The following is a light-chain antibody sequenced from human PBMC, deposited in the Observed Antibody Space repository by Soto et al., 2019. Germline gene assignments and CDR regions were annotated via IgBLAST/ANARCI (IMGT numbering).Light chain of an antibody. Sequence: EIGMTQSTATLSVSPGERATLSCRASQSVSSNLDWYQQKPGQAPRLLIYGASTRATGIPARFSGSGSGTEFTLTISCLQSEDLSVYYCQQYNNWPLTFGGGTKVEIK. V-gene: IGKV3-15*01. J-gene: IGKJ4*01. CDR2: GAS. CDR3: QQYNNWPLT. CDR1: QSVSSN.